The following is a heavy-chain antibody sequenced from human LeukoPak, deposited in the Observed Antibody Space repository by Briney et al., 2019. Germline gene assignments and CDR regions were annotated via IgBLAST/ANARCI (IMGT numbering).Heavy chain of an antibody. CDR1: GYTFTGYY. CDR3: ARVIAARPGYYYYGMDV. J-gene: IGHJ6*02. CDR2: MNPNSGNT. D-gene: IGHD6-6*01. V-gene: IGHV1-8*02. Sequence: ASVKVSCKASGYTFTGYYMHWVRQAPGQGLEWMGWMNPNSGNTGYAQKFQGRVTMTRNTSISTAYMELSSLRSEDTAVYYCARVIAARPGYYYYGMDVWGQGTTVTVSS.